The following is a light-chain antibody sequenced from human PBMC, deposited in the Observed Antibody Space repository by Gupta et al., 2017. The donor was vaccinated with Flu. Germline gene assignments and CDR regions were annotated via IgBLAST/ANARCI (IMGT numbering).Light chain of an antibody. J-gene: IGKJ1*01. CDR1: QSVSRY. V-gene: IGKV3-11*01. CDR2: DAS. Sequence: EIVLTQSPATLSLSPGERATLSCRASQSVSRYLAWYQQKPGQAPRLLIYDASNRATGIPARFSGSGSGTDFTLTISSLEPEDFAVYYCQHRYNWPPEGTFGQGTKVEIK. CDR3: QHRYNWPPEGT.